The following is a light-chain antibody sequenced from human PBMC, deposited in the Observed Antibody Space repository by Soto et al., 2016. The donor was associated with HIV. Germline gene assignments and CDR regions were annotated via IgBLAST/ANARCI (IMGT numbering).Light chain of an antibody. Sequence: SYELTQPPSVSVAPGMTARITCGGNNIGGRSVHWHQQRPGQAPVLVLYDGSDRPSGIPERFSGSNSGNTATLTISRVDSGDEADYYCQVWDSISDHTVFGGGTKLTVL. V-gene: IGLV3-21*03. CDR2: DGS. CDR3: QVWDSISDHTV. CDR1: NIGGRS. J-gene: IGLJ3*02.